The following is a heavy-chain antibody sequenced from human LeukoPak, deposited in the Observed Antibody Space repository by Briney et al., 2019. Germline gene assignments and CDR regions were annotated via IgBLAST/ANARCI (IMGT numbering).Heavy chain of an antibody. Sequence: GGSLRRSCAASGLTFSDYYMTWIRQAPGKGLEWVSSISGTGTTIYSADSVRGRFTVSRDNARNSLFLHMNSLRAEDTAVYYCAVQITMIVVVPYFDYWGQGTLVTVSS. CDR1: GLTFSDYY. CDR3: AVQITMIVVVPYFDY. CDR2: ISGTGTTI. J-gene: IGHJ4*02. V-gene: IGHV3-11*04. D-gene: IGHD3-22*01.